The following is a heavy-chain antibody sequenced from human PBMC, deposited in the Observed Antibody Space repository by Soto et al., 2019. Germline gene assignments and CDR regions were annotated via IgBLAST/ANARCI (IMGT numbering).Heavy chain of an antibody. CDR2: INPNNGGT. V-gene: IGHV1-46*01. J-gene: IGHJ6*02. Sequence: QVQLVQSGAEVMKPGASVKVSCKASGFTSTRYSVHWVRQAPGQGPEWMGRINPNNGGTNYAQEFQGSVTMTRDTSPTTVYMELSSLISYDTAVYYCASRFYADFDVWGQGTTVTVS. D-gene: IGHD3-16*01. CDR3: ASRFYADFDV. CDR1: GFTSTRYS.